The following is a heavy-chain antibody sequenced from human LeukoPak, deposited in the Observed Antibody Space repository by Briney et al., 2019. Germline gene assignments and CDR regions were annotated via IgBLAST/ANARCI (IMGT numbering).Heavy chain of an antibody. D-gene: IGHD3-10*02. CDR3: AELGITMIGGV. J-gene: IGHJ6*04. CDR1: GFTFDDYG. Sequence: PGGSLRLSCAASGFTFDDYGVSWVRQVPGKGLEWVSGINWNGGSTGYADSVKGRSTISRDNAKNSLYLQMNSLRAEDTAVYYCAELGITMIGGVWGKGTTVTISS. V-gene: IGHV3-20*04. CDR2: INWNGGST.